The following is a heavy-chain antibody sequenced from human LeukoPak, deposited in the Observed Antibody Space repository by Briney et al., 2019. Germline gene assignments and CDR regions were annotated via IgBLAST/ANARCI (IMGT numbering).Heavy chain of an antibody. V-gene: IGHV1-46*01. CDR3: ARDPSGLWITNYSDY. J-gene: IGHJ4*02. CDR2: INPSGGST. Sequence: ASVKVSCKASGYTFTSYYMHWVRQAPGQGLEWMGIINPSGGSTSYAQKFQGRVTMTRDTSTSTVYMELSSLRSEDTAVYYCARDPSGLWITNYSDYWGQGTLVTVSS. D-gene: IGHD5-18*01. CDR1: GYTFTSYY.